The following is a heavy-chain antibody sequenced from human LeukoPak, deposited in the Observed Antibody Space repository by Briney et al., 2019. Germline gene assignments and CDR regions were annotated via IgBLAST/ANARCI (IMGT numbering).Heavy chain of an antibody. J-gene: IGHJ6*03. D-gene: IGHD3-10*01. CDR1: GGSISSSSYY. CDR3: AGGTIDLGFSPYYYYMDV. Sequence: PSETLSLTCTVSGGSISSSSYYWGWIRQPPGKGLEWIGSIYYSGSTYYNPSLKSRVTISVDTSKNQFSLKLSSVTAADTAVYYCAGGTIDLGFSPYYYYMDVWGKGTTVTISS. CDR2: IYYSGST. V-gene: IGHV4-39*07.